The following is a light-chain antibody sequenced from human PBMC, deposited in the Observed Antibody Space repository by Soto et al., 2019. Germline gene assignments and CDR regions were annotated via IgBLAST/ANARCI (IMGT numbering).Light chain of an antibody. J-gene: IGLJ1*01. CDR3: GTWDSSLSAYV. V-gene: IGLV1-51*02. CDR2: EDN. Sequence: QSVLTQAPSVSAAPGQTVTISCSGSSSNIGNNYVSWYQQLPGTAPKLLIYEDNKRPSGIPDRFSGSKSGTSATLGVAGLQTGDEADFYCGTWDSSLSAYVFGSGTKVTVL. CDR1: SSNIGNNY.